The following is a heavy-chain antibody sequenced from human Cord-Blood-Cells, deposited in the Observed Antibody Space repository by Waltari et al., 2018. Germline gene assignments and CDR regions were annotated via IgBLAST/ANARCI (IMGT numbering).Heavy chain of an antibody. V-gene: IGHV4-31*03. CDR1: GGSISSGGYY. Sequence: QVQLQESGPGLVKPSQTLSLTCTVSGGSISSGGYYWSWIRQPPGKGLEWIGYIYYSGSTYYNPSLKSRVTISVDTSKNQFSLKLSSVTAADTAVYYCARSTREYSSSSSLDYWGQGTLVTVSS. CDR2: IYYSGST. D-gene: IGHD6-6*01. J-gene: IGHJ4*02. CDR3: ARSTREYSSSSSLDY.